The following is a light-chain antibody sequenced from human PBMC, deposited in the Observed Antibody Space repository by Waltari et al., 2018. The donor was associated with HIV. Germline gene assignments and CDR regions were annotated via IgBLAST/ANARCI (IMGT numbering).Light chain of an antibody. CDR2: LGS. J-gene: IGKJ4*01. CDR1: QSLLHRNGFNY. CDR3: MQALQGVS. Sequence: DIVMTQSPLSLPVTPGEPASISCRSSQSLLHRNGFNYVDWYLQKPGQSPQIRIYLGSNRASGVPDRFSGSGSGTDFTLKIRRVEVEDVGVYYCMQALQGVSFGGGTKVEIK. V-gene: IGKV2-28*01.